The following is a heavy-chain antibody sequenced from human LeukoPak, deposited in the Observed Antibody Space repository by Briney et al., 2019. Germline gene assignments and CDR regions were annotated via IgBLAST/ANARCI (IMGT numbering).Heavy chain of an antibody. CDR2: IYYSGST. CDR1: GGSVSSTNDY. CDR3: ARGIYDSSGYYYVISYFDY. J-gene: IGHJ4*02. D-gene: IGHD3-22*01. Sequence: SETLSLTCTVSGGSVSSTNDYWSWIRQPPGKGLEWIGYIYYSGSTNYNPSLKSRVTISVDTSKNQFSLKLSSVTAADTAVYYCARGIYDSSGYYYVISYFDYWGQGTLVTVSS. V-gene: IGHV4-61*01.